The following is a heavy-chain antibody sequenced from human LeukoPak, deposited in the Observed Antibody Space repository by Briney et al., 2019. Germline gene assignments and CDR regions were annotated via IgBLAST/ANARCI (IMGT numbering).Heavy chain of an antibody. CDR2: IWYDGSNK. Sequence: GGSLRLPCAASGFTFSSYGMHWVRQAPGKGLEWVAVIWYDGSNKYYADSVKGRFTISRDNSKNTLYLQMNSLRAEDTAVYYCAKDSKRFLEWSPYYFDYWGQGTLATVSS. CDR3: AKDSKRFLEWSPYYFDY. D-gene: IGHD3-3*01. CDR1: GFTFSSYG. V-gene: IGHV3-33*06. J-gene: IGHJ4*02.